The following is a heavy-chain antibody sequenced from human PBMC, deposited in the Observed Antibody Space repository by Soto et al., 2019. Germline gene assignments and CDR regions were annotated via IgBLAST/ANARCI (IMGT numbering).Heavy chain of an antibody. CDR1: GGSISSSSYY. J-gene: IGHJ4*02. V-gene: IGHV4-39*02. Sequence: QLQLQESGPGLVKPSETLSLTCTVSGGSISSSSYYWGWIRQPPGKGLEWIGSVYYSGSTYYNPSLKSRVTISVDTSKNHFSLKLSSVTPADTAVYYCARPGIAAAGTSDYWGQGTLVTVSS. D-gene: IGHD6-13*01. CDR3: ARPGIAAAGTSDY. CDR2: VYYSGST.